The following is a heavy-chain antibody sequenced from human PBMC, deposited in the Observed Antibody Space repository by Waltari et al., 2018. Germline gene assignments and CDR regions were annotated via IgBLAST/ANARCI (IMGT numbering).Heavy chain of an antibody. Sequence: EEQLVESGGGLVQPGDSLRLSCAASGFTFSSFWMNWVRQAPGKGPLWVSRISTDASDTTYADSVKGRFTISRDNARNTLYLQMNRLRAEDTAVYFCARVSRRTYRSPVPGRHHYYGMDVWGQGTTVTVSS. CDR3: ARVSRRTYRSPVPGRHHYYGMDV. D-gene: IGHD1-1*01. CDR2: ISTDASDT. V-gene: IGHV3-74*03. CDR1: GFTFSSFW. J-gene: IGHJ6*02.